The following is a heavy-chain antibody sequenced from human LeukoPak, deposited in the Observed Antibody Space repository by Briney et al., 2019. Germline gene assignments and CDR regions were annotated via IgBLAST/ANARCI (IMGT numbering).Heavy chain of an antibody. J-gene: IGHJ6*02. Sequence: ASVTVSCTVSGYTLTELSMHWVRQAPGKGLEWMGGFDPEDGETIYAQKFQGRVTMTEDTSTDTAYMELRSLRSEDTAVYYCATAIAVADTYYYYGMDVWGQGTTGTVSS. CDR3: ATAIAVADTYYYYGMDV. CDR1: GYTLTELS. V-gene: IGHV1-24*01. CDR2: FDPEDGET. D-gene: IGHD6-19*01.